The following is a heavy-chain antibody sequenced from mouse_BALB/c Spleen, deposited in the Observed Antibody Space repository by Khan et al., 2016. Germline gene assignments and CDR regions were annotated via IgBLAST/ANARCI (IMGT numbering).Heavy chain of an antibody. CDR2: INPGTGYA. D-gene: IGHD1-1*01. Sequence: QVQLQQPGAELARPGASVRMSCKASGYTFTTYTIHWIKQRPGQGLEWLGYINPGTGYASYNQKFKDKATLTADKSSSTAYMQLSSLTSEDSAVYYCANNYDGFVYWVQGTLVTVSA. J-gene: IGHJ3*01. V-gene: IGHV1-4*01. CDR1: GYTFTTYT. CDR3: ANNYDGFVY.